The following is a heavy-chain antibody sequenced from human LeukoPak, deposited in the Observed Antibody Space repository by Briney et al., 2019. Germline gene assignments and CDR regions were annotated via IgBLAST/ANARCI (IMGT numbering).Heavy chain of an antibody. Sequence: ASVKVSCKTSGYTFSNYYIHWIRQAPGQGLEWVGWINPNSGDTDYAQKFQGRVTVTRDTSISTAYMELSRLRSDDTAVYYCAREMIEDGAFDIWGQGTMVTVSS. J-gene: IGHJ3*02. CDR3: AREMIEDGAFDI. CDR2: INPNSGDT. D-gene: IGHD3-16*01. CDR1: GYTFSNYY. V-gene: IGHV1-2*02.